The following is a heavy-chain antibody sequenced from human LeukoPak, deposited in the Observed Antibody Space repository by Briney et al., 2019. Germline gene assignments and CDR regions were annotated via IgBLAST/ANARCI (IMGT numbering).Heavy chain of an antibody. CDR3: ARVVAATFIFDYMDV. CDR2: IGSGGRRT. D-gene: IGHD3-3*02. J-gene: IGHJ6*03. Sequence: GGSLRLSCAASGFTFTNHDMHWVRHAAGKGLEWVSAIGSGGRRTYYADSVRGRFIISRENAKNSLYLQMNSLRAEDTAVYYCARVVAATFIFDYMDVWGKGTTVTLSS. V-gene: IGHV3-NL1*01. CDR1: GFTFTNHD.